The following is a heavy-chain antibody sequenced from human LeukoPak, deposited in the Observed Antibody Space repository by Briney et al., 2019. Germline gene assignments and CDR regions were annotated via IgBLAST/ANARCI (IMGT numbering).Heavy chain of an antibody. V-gene: IGHV1-2*02. CDR1: GYTFTDYY. J-gene: IGHJ6*03. Sequence: ASVKVSCKASGYTFTDYYIHWVRQAPGQGLEWMGWINPNSGGTKYAQKFQGRVTMTRDTSISLAYMELSRLRSDDTAVYYCARDTARITIFGVAKYMDVWGKGTTVTVSS. CDR2: INPNSGGT. D-gene: IGHD3-3*01. CDR3: ARDTARITIFGVAKYMDV.